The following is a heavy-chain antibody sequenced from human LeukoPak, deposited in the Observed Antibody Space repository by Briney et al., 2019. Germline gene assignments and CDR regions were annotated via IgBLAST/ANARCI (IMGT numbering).Heavy chain of an antibody. V-gene: IGHV3-30-3*01. CDR1: GFTFSSYA. Sequence: GGSLRLSCAASGFTFSSYAMHWVRQAPGKGLEWVAVISYDGSNKYYADSVKGRFTISRDNSKNTLYLQMNSLRAEDTAVYYCARDYGGNSVPDYWGQGTLVTVSS. D-gene: IGHD4-23*01. CDR3: ARDYGGNSVPDY. CDR2: ISYDGSNK. J-gene: IGHJ4*02.